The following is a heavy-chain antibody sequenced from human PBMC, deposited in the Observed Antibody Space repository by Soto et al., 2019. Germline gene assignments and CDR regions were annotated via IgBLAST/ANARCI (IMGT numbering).Heavy chain of an antibody. V-gene: IGHV1-46*01. D-gene: IGHD1-1*01. J-gene: IGHJ4*02. CDR2: INPSGGRT. Sequence: QVQLVQSGAEVKKPGASVKVSCKASGYTFTSYYMHWVRQAPGQGLEWMGIINPSGGRTSYAQKFQGRVTMTRDTSTSTVYMELSSLRSEDTAVYYCARDGMIPGASDYWGQGTLVTVSS. CDR1: GYTFTSYY. CDR3: ARDGMIPGASDY.